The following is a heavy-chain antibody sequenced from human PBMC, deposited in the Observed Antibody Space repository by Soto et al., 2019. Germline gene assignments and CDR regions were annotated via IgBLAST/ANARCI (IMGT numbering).Heavy chain of an antibody. CDR1: GGSFSGYY. CDR3: ARHTRNQFDP. J-gene: IGHJ5*02. Sequence: TSETLSLTCAVYGGSFSGYYWSWIRQPPGKGLEWIGEINHIGSTYYSPSLKSRVTISGDTSKSQFSLKLSSVTAADTAVYYCARHTRNQFDPWGQGTLVTVSS. CDR2: INHIGST. V-gene: IGHV4-34*01.